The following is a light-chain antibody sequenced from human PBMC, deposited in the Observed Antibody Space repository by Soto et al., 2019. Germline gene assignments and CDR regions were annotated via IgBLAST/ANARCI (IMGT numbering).Light chain of an antibody. J-gene: IGLJ2*01. CDR3: QSYDSSLSGSVV. V-gene: IGLV1-40*01. CDR1: SSNIGAGYD. Sequence: QSVLTQPPSVSGAPGQRVTISCTGSSSNIGAGYDVHWYQQLPGTAPKLLIYGNSNRPSGVPDRFSGSKSGTSASLAITGLQAEDGAASYCQSYDSSLSGSVVFGGGTKLTVL. CDR2: GNS.